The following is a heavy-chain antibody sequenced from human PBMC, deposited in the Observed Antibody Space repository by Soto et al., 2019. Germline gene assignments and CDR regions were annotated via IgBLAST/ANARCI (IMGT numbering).Heavy chain of an antibody. D-gene: IGHD3-22*01. CDR1: GFTFSSYA. J-gene: IGHJ5*01. CDR3: AKDPSINYYDSSGPTAWFDS. CDR2: ISGSGGST. V-gene: IGHV3-23*01. Sequence: PGGSLRLSCAASGFTFSSYAMSWVRQAPGKGLEWVSAISGSGGSTYYADSVKGRFTISRDNSKNTLYLQMNSLRAEDTAVYYCAKDPSINYYDSSGPTAWFDSWGQGTLVTVSS.